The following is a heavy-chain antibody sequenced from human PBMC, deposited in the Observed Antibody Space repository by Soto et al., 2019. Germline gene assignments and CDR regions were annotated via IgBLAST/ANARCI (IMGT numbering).Heavy chain of an antibody. CDR3: ARYVKDYCGVECQAVDD. CDR2: MYNSGST. CDR1: GGSISRYY. J-gene: IGHJ6*02. Sequence: SETLSLTCTVSGGSISRYYWSWIRQPPGKGLEWIGYMYNSGSTIYNPSFESRATISVDTSKNQFSLQLNSVTAADTAVYYCARYVKDYCGVECQAVDDWGQGTTVTVSS. V-gene: IGHV4-59*01. D-gene: IGHD2-21*01.